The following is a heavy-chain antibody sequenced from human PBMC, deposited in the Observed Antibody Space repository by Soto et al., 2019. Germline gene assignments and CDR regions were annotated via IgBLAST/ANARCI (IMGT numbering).Heavy chain of an antibody. Sequence: EVQLLESGGGLVQPGGSLRLSCAASGFTFRNYAMSWVRQAPGKGLEWVSSISGSGDNTYHTDSVKGRFTISRDNSKNALDLEMNSLRAEDTAVYYCARSPGMVVAAHSDYWGQGTPVTVSS. CDR1: GFTFRNYA. D-gene: IGHD2-15*01. J-gene: IGHJ4*02. CDR3: ARSPGMVVAAHSDY. V-gene: IGHV3-23*01. CDR2: ISGSGDNT.